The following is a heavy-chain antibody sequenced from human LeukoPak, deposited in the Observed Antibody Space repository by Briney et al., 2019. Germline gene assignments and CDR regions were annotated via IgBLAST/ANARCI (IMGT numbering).Heavy chain of an antibody. Sequence: PGRSLRLSCAASGFSFISYAMYWVRQAPGKGLEWVSVISGSGANTHYTDPVKGRFTISRDNSKNTLYLQMNSLRDEDTGVYYCAKGLRTGVGPYMGYHYYMGVWGEGATVTVSS. CDR1: GFSFISYA. CDR2: ISGSGANT. J-gene: IGHJ6*03. CDR3: AKGLRTGVGPYMGYHYYMGV. V-gene: IGHV3-23*01. D-gene: IGHD3-16*01.